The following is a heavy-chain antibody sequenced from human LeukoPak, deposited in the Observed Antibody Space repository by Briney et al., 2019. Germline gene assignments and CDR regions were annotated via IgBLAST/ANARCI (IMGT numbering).Heavy chain of an antibody. Sequence: PGGSLRLSCAASGFNFIRRDMSWVRQTPGKGLEWVSGISGDHAGRLCATYYADSVQGRFTISRDNSKSALYLQMHSLRAEDTAMYFCAKGGYFSFGMWGQGTKVTVSS. CDR3: AKGGYFSFGM. D-gene: IGHD2-2*03. V-gene: IGHV3-23*01. CDR1: GFNFIRRD. CDR2: ISGDHAGRLCAT. J-gene: IGHJ3*02.